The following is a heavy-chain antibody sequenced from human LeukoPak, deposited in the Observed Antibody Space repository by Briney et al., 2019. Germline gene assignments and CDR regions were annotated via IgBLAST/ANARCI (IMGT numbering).Heavy chain of an antibody. D-gene: IGHD3-10*01. CDR2: IYSGGST. Sequence: GGSLRLSCAASGFTVSSNYMSWVRQAPGKGLEWVSVIYSGGSTYYADSVKGRFTISRDNSQNTLNLQMNSLRAEDTAVYYCARGTPYYYGSGSNLYYYYGMDVWGQGTTVTVSS. CDR3: ARGTPYYYGSGSNLYYYYGMDV. J-gene: IGHJ6*02. CDR1: GFTVSSNY. V-gene: IGHV3-66*02.